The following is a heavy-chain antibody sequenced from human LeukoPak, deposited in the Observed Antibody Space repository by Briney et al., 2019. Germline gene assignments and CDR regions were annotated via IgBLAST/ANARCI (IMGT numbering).Heavy chain of an antibody. J-gene: IGHJ4*02. CDR2: ISAYNGNT. CDR3: ARVSWFHDSSGLDY. CDR1: GYTFTSYG. D-gene: IGHD3-22*01. Sequence: ASVKVSCKASGYTFTSYGISWVRQAPGQALEWMGWISAYNGNTNYAQKLQGRVTMTTDTSTSTAYMELRSLRSDDTAVYYCARVSWFHDSSGLDYWGQGTLVTVSS. V-gene: IGHV1-18*01.